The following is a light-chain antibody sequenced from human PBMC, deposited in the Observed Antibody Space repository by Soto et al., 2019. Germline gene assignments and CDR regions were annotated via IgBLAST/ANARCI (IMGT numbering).Light chain of an antibody. Sequence: SQSPFTLSLSPGEKATLSCRASQHIRTDLAWYQQRPGQAPRLLIYGASARATGIPARFSGSGSGTEFTLTINSLQSEDFAVYYCQQYTAWPPWTFGQRTKVAIK. J-gene: IGKJ1*01. CDR1: QHIRTD. CDR3: QQYTAWPPWT. CDR2: GAS. V-gene: IGKV3-15*01.